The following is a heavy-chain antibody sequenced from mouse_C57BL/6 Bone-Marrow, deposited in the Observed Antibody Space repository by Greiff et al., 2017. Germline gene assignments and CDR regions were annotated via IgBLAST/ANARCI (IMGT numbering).Heavy chain of an antibody. CDR2: IDPENGDT. CDR3: TSHYYGLDY. J-gene: IGHJ2*01. Sequence: EVQLQQSGAELVRPGASVKLSCTASGFNIKDDYMHWVKQRPEQGLEWIGWIDPENGDTEYASKLQGKAPITSDTSSNTAYLQLSSLTSEDTAVYYCTSHYYGLDYWGQGTTLTVSS. V-gene: IGHV14-4*01. CDR1: GFNIKDDY. D-gene: IGHD1-1*01.